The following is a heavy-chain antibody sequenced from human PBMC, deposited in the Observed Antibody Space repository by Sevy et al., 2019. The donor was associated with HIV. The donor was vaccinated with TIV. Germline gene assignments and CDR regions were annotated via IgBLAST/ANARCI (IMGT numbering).Heavy chain of an antibody. Sequence: ASVKVSCKASGYTFTSYGITWVRQAPGQGLEWMGWISGYSGNTNYAQKFQGRVTMTTDTSRSTAYMELRSLRSDDTAVYYCARDVAVPYIVVVLDASLAPFDIWGQGTMVTVSS. CDR3: ARDVAVPYIVVVLDASLAPFDI. V-gene: IGHV1-18*01. D-gene: IGHD2-15*01. J-gene: IGHJ3*02. CDR2: ISGYSGNT. CDR1: GYTFTSYG.